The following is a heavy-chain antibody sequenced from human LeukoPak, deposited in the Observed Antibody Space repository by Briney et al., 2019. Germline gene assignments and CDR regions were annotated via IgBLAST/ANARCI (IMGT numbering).Heavy chain of an antibody. CDR3: ARGRRVRYQRITMIVVPKESRFDP. J-gene: IGHJ5*02. CDR1: GGSISSGSYY. V-gene: IGHV4-61*02. D-gene: IGHD3-22*01. CDR2: IYTSGST. Sequence: PSETLSLTCTVSGGSISSGSYYWSWIRQPAGKGLEWIGRIYTSGSTNYNPSLKSRVTISVDTSKNQFSLKLSSVTAADTAVYYCARGRRVRYQRITMIVVPKESRFDPWGQGTLVTVSS.